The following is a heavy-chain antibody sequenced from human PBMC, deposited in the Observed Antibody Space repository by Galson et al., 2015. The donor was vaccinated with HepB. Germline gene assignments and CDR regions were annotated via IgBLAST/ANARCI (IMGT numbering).Heavy chain of an antibody. CDR1: GFTFSSYA. Sequence: SLRLSCAASGFTFSSYAMSWVRQAPGKGLEWVSDISVSGAGTYYADSVRGRFTISRDNSKTTLFLQMNSLRAEDTAAYYCAKAHSGYDWSYSFDIWGQGTMVTVTS. V-gene: IGHV3-23*01. CDR3: AKAHSGYDWSYSFDI. D-gene: IGHD5-12*01. CDR2: ISVSGAGT. J-gene: IGHJ3*02.